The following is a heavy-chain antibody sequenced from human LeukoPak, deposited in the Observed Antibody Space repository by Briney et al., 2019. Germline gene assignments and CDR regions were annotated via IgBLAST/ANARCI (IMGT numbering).Heavy chain of an antibody. CDR2: LRPDGSDK. D-gene: IGHD3-3*01. CDR1: GFTFSDYW. CDR3: ARDAYDDASES. J-gene: IGHJ5*02. Sequence: GGSLRLSCTGSGFTFSDYWMTWARQAPGKGLEWVANLRPDGSDKYYVDSVKGRFTIPRDNAKKLVYLQMNGLRAEDTAVYYCARDAYDDASESWGQGTLVTVSS. V-gene: IGHV3-7*04.